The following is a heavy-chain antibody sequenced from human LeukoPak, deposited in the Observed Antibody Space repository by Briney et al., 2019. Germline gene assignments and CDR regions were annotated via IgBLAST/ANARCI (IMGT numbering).Heavy chain of an antibody. D-gene: IGHD3-22*01. CDR2: IIPIFGTA. V-gene: IGHV1-69*05. J-gene: IGHJ4*02. Sequence: SVKVSCKASGGTFSSYAISWVRQAPGQGLEWMGRIIPIFGTANYAQKFQGRVTITTDESTSTAYMELSSLRSEDTAVYYCARASYYYVSCGYIDYWAQGTLVTVSS. CDR3: ARASYYYVSCGYIDY. CDR1: GGTFSSYA.